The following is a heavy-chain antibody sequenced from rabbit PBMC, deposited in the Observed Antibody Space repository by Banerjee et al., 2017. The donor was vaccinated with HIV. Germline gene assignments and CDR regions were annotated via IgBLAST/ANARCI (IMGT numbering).Heavy chain of an antibody. V-gene: IGHV1S45*01. CDR2: IYAGGSGVT. D-gene: IGHD6-1*01. J-gene: IGHJ4*01. CDR3: ARHRYAVYGYAFNL. Sequence: QEQLEESGGGLVQPEGSLTLTCTASGFSFTSNYWMCWVRQAPGKGLEWIACIYAGGSGVTYYASWAKGRFTISRTSSTTVTLQMTSLTAADTATYFCARHRYAVYGYAFNLWGQGTLVTVS. CDR1: GFSFTSNYW.